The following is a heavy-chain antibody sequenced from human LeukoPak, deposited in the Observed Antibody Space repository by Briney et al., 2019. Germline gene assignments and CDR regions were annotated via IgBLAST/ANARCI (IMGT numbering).Heavy chain of an antibody. J-gene: IGHJ1*01. V-gene: IGHV3-66*01. Sequence: GGPLRLSCAASGFTDSRNYMSGLRQAPGKGLEGVSVIYSGGSTYYADSVKGRFTISRDNSRNTLYLQMTSLRAADTAVYYCARGYGNWGQGTLVTVSS. CDR1: GFTDSRNY. CDR2: IYSGGST. CDR3: ARGYGN. D-gene: IGHD1-14*01.